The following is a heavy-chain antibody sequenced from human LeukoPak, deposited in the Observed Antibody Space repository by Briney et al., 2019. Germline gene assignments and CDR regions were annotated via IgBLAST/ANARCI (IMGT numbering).Heavy chain of an antibody. V-gene: IGHV3-74*01. CDR1: GFTFSTYW. CDR2: IKSDGSTT. Sequence: GGSLRLSCAASGFTFSTYWMHWVRQPPGKGLVWVPRIKSDGSTTNYADSVKGRFTISRDNAKNTLYLQMNSLRDEDTALYYCIKAGPVAGTPAFDIWGQGTMVTVSS. CDR3: IKAGPVAGTPAFDI. D-gene: IGHD6-19*01. J-gene: IGHJ3*02.